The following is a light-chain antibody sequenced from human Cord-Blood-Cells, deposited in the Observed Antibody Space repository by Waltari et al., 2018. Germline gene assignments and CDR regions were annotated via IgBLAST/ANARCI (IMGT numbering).Light chain of an antibody. V-gene: IGLV2-23*01. CDR2: EGS. Sequence: QSALTQPAPVSGSPGQSVTISCTRTSSDVGSYNLVSWYQQHPGKAPKLMIYEGSKRPSGVSNRFSGSKSGNTASLTISGLQAEDEADYYCCSYAGSSTYVFGTGTKVTVL. CDR3: CSYAGSSTYV. J-gene: IGLJ1*01. CDR1: SSDVGSYNL.